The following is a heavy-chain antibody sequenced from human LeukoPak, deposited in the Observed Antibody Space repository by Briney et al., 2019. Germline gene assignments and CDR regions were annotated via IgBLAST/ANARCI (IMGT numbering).Heavy chain of an antibody. CDR1: GGTFSSYA. CDR2: IIPIFGTA. D-gene: IGHD5-18*01. J-gene: IGHJ4*02. CDR3: APARPKRGYSYGYERFDY. V-gene: IGHV1-69*05. Sequence: ASVKVSCKASGGTFSSYAISWALQAPGQGLEWMGRIIPIFGTANYAQKFQGRVTITTDESTSTAYMELSSLRSEYTAMYYCAPARPKRGYSYGYERFDYWGQGTLVTVSS.